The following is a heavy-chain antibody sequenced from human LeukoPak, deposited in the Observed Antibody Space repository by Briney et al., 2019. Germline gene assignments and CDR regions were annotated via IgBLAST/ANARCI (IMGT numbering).Heavy chain of an antibody. D-gene: IGHD6-13*01. CDR2: ISSSGSTI. Sequence: GGSLRLSCAASGFTFSDYYMSWIRQAPGKGLEWVSYISSSGSTIYYADSVKGRFTISRDNAKNSLYLQMNSLRAEDTAVYYXXRGXXGYSTXGXXFDPWGQGTLVTVSS. J-gene: IGHJ5*02. V-gene: IGHV3-11*01. CDR1: GFTFSDYY. CDR3: XRGXXGYSTXGXXFDP.